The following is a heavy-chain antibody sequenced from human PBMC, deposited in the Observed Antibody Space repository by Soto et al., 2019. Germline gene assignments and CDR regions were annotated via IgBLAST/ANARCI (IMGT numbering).Heavy chain of an antibody. V-gene: IGHV3-33*01. CDR1: GCTFSRYS. D-gene: IGHD2-2*01. J-gene: IGHJ4*02. CDR2: IWYDAINA. Sequence: GGSLRLTCAASGCTFSRYSMHWVRQAPGKGLEWVAVIWYDAINAYYADSVKGRFTISRDNSKNTLFLQMNSLRADDTAIYYCARDAVVEAVENFYFDYWGQGTLVTVSS. CDR3: ARDAVVEAVENFYFDY.